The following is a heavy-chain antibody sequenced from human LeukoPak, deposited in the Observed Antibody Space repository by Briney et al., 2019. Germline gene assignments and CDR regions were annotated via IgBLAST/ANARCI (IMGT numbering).Heavy chain of an antibody. CDR1: GLTFRNYA. Sequence: AGGSLRLSCAASGLTFRNYAMNWVRQAPGKGLEWVSSISSSSSYIYYADSVKGRFTISRDNAKNSLYLQMNSLRAEDTAVYYCASESIAAASTPSFDYWGQGTLVTVSS. D-gene: IGHD6-13*01. V-gene: IGHV3-21*01. J-gene: IGHJ4*02. CDR3: ASESIAAASTPSFDY. CDR2: ISSSSSYI.